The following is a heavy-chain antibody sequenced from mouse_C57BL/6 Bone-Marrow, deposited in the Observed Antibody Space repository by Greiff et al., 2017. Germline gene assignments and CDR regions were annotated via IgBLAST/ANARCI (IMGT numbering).Heavy chain of an antibody. CDR3: ATPIYYYGSSYWYFDV. Sequence: QVQLQQSGAELVRPGTSVKVSCKASGYAFTNYLIEWVKQRPGQGLEWIGVINPGSGGTNYNEKFKGKATLTADKSSSTAYMQLSSLTSEDSAVYFCATPIYYYGSSYWYFDVWGTGTTVTVSS. V-gene: IGHV1-54*01. CDR1: GYAFTNYL. J-gene: IGHJ1*03. D-gene: IGHD1-1*01. CDR2: INPGSGGT.